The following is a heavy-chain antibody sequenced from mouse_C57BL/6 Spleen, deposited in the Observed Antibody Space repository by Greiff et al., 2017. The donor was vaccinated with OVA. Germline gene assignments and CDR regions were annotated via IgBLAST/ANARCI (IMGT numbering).Heavy chain of an antibody. CDR3: ARHLIYYYGSSQGNYFDY. CDR2: ISSGGSYT. J-gene: IGHJ2*01. Sequence: DVHLVESGGDLVKPGGSLKLSCAASGFTFSSYGMSWVRQTPDKRLEWVATISSGGSYTYYPDSVKGRFTISRDNAKNTLYLQMSSLKSEDTAMYYCARHLIYYYGSSQGNYFDYWGQGTTLTVSS. D-gene: IGHD1-1*01. CDR1: GFTFSSYG. V-gene: IGHV5-6*01.